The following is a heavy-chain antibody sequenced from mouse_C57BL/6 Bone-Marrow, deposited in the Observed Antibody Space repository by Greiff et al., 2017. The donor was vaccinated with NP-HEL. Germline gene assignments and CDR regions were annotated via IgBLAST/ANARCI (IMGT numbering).Heavy chain of an antibody. V-gene: IGHV1-50*01. CDR2: IDPSDGYT. J-gene: IGHJ1*03. Sequence: QVQLQQPGAELVKPGASVKLSCKASGYTFTSYWITWVKQRPGQGLEWIGEIDPSDGYTNYNQKFKGKATLTVDTSSSTAYMQLSSLTSEDSAVYYCAREFITTVLAKKLVYFDVWGTGTTVTVSS. CDR1: GYTFTSYW. CDR3: AREFITTVLAKKLVYFDV. D-gene: IGHD1-1*01.